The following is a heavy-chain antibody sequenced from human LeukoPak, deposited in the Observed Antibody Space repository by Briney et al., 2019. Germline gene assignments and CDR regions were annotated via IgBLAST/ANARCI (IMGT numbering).Heavy chain of an antibody. D-gene: IGHD3-9*01. CDR2: IYYSGST. CDR1: GGSISSGGYY. J-gene: IGHJ6*02. CDR3: ARASTGYQKDYYYYGMDV. Sequence: SETLSLTCTVSGGSISSGGYYWSWIRQHPGKGLEWIGYIYYSGSTYYNPSLKSRVTISVDTSKNQFSLKLSSVTAADTAVYYCARASTGYQKDYYYYGMDVWGQGTTVTVSS. V-gene: IGHV4-31*03.